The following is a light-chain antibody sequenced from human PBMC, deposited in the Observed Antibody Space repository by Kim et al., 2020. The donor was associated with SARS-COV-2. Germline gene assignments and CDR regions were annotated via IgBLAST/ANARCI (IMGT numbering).Light chain of an antibody. CDR3: QVWDSNTSWV. V-gene: IGLV3-9*01. Sequence: VARGQTASITCGGNNIGSRSVHWYQLKPGQAPVLVLYRDGNRPSGIPERFSGSKSGNTATLTITRAQGDDEADYFCQVWDSNTSWVFGGGTKLTVL. CDR2: RDG. CDR1: NIGSRS. J-gene: IGLJ3*02.